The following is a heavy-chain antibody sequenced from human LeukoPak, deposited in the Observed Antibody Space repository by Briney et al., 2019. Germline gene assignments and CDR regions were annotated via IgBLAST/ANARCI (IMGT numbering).Heavy chain of an antibody. J-gene: IGHJ3*02. V-gene: IGHV4-59*08. CDR3: ARGDILTGYAAFDI. CDR1: GGSISSYY. Sequence: SETLSLTCTVSGGSISSYYWSWIRQPPGKGLEWIGYIYYSGSTNYNPSLKSRVTISVDTSKNQFSLKLSSVTAADTAVYYCARGDILTGYAAFDIWGQGTMVTVSS. D-gene: IGHD3-9*01. CDR2: IYYSGST.